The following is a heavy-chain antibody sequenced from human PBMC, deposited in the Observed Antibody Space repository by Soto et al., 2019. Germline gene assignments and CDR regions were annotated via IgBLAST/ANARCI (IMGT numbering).Heavy chain of an antibody. Sequence: GGSLRLSCAASGFTFSIYWMSWVRQAPGKGLEWLCTIRLDASETKYVDSVKGRFTMSRDNAKNSLYLQMDSLRAEDTAVYYCSRDSGYCSVASVNHCLDFWGRGTLVTVSS. V-gene: IGHV3-7*01. CDR2: IRLDASET. CDR1: GFTFSIYW. D-gene: IGHD3-10*01. CDR3: SRDSGYCSVASVNHCLDF. J-gene: IGHJ4*01.